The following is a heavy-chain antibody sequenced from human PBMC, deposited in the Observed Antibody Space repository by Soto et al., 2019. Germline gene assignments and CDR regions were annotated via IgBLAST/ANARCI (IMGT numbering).Heavy chain of an antibody. CDR2: ISYDGSNK. CDR3: AKDMWRAVAGTGWYYGMDV. CDR1: GFTFSSYG. J-gene: IGHJ6*02. Sequence: GGSLRLSCAASGFTFSSYGMHWVRQAPGKGLEWVAVISYDGSNKYYADSVKGRFTISRDNSRNTLYLQMNSLRAEDTAVYYCAKDMWRAVAGTGWYYGMDVWGQGTTVTV. V-gene: IGHV3-30*18. D-gene: IGHD6-19*01.